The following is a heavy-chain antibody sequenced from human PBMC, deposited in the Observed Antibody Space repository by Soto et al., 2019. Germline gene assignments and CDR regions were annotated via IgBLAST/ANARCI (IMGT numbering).Heavy chain of an antibody. J-gene: IGHJ4*02. D-gene: IGHD5-18*01. CDR3: ARDLRGYSYGSPAPDY. Sequence: GGSLRLSCAASGFTFSSYAMHWVRQASGKGLEWVAVISYDGSNKYYADSVKGRFTISRDNSKNTLYLQMNSLRAEDTAVYYCARDLRGYSYGSPAPDYWGQGTLVTVS. CDR1: GFTFSSYA. V-gene: IGHV3-30-3*01. CDR2: ISYDGSNK.